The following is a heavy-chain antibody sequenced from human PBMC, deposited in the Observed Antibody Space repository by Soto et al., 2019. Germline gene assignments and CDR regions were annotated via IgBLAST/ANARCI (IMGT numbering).Heavy chain of an antibody. CDR3: ARSSCGGDCYSGWTLLDRSYDY. Sequence: GASVKVSCKASGYTFTSYAMHWVHQAPGQRLEWMGWINAGNGNTNYAQKFQGRVTMTTDTPTSTAYMELRSLRSDDTVVYYCARSSCGGDCYSGWTLLDRSYDYWGQGTLVTVSS. V-gene: IGHV1-3*01. D-gene: IGHD2-21*02. CDR1: GYTFTSYA. CDR2: INAGNGNT. J-gene: IGHJ4*02.